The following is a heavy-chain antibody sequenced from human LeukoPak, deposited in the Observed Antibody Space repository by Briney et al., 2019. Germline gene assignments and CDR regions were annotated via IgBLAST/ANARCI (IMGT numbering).Heavy chain of an antibody. Sequence: SETLSLTCTVSGASITSYYWTWIRQPAGKGLEWIGHIYSSGITGYNPSLQSRVTMSVDPSKNQFSLTLNSVTAADTAVYYCTRDVVGPTNYWGQGSLVTVSS. CDR2: IYSSGIT. D-gene: IGHD1-26*01. CDR1: GASITSYY. V-gene: IGHV4-4*07. J-gene: IGHJ4*02. CDR3: TRDVVGPTNY.